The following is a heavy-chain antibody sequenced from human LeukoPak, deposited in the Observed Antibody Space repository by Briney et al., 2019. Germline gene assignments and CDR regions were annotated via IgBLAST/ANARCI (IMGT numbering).Heavy chain of an antibody. V-gene: IGHV3-53*01. Sequence: GGSLRLSCAASGFTVSGNYMSWVRQAPGKGLEWVSVIYNGDTTYYADSVKGRFTISRDNSKNTLYLQMNSLRAEDTAVYYCALLDRSGWYCIDNWGQGTLVTVSS. D-gene: IGHD6-19*01. J-gene: IGHJ4*02. CDR1: GFTVSGNY. CDR3: ALLDRSGWYCIDN. CDR2: IYNGDTT.